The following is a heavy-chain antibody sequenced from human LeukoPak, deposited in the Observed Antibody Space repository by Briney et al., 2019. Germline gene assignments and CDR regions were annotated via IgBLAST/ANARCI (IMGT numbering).Heavy chain of an antibody. Sequence: SVKVSCKASGYTFTSYAISWVRQAPGQGLEWMGGIIPIFGTANYAQKFQGRVTITADESTSTAYMELSSLRSEDTAVYYCASHSSGNPYYYYGMDVWGQGTTVTVSS. V-gene: IGHV1-69*13. CDR1: GYTFTSYA. CDR3: ASHSSGNPYYYYGMDV. J-gene: IGHJ6*02. CDR2: IIPIFGTA. D-gene: IGHD3-22*01.